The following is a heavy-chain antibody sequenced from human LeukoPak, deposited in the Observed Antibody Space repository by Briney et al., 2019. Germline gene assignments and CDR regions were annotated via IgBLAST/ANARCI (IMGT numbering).Heavy chain of an antibody. Sequence: PRGSLRLSCAVSGFTFSSYSMNWVRQAPGKGLEWVSSISSSSSTIYYAASVKGRFTISRDNAKNSLYLQMNGLRAEDTAVYYCARVPEGTIFGVLISPYYYYYMDVWGKGTTVTVSS. J-gene: IGHJ6*03. CDR1: GFTFSSYS. CDR2: ISSSSSTI. D-gene: IGHD3-3*01. CDR3: ARVPEGTIFGVLISPYYYYYMDV. V-gene: IGHV3-48*01.